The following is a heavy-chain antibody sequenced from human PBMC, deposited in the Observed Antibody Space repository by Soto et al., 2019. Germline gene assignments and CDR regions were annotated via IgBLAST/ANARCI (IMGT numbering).Heavy chain of an antibody. CDR3: ARVSSSIVVVPDYGMDV. D-gene: IGHD2-15*01. Sequence: QVQLVQSGVAVKKPGASVKVSCKASGYTFISHGISWVRQAPGQGLEWMGWISGKNGNTNYAQKLQGRVTLTTDTSTSTGYMELRSLRSDDTAVYYCARVSSSIVVVPDYGMDVGGQGTTVTVSS. J-gene: IGHJ6*02. CDR1: GYTFISHG. CDR2: ISGKNGNT. V-gene: IGHV1-18*04.